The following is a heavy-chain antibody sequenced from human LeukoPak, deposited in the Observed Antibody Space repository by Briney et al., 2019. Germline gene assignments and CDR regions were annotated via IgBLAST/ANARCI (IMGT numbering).Heavy chain of an antibody. CDR1: GFTFSSYS. Sequence: TGGSLRLSCAASGFTFSSYSMNWVRQAPGKGLEWVSSISSSSSYIYYADSVKGRFTISRENDKNSLYLQMDSLRAEDTAVYYCARGGYCSSASCYGPIDCWGQGTLVTVSS. CDR2: ISSSSSYI. CDR3: ARGGYCSSASCYGPIDC. D-gene: IGHD2-2*01. V-gene: IGHV3-21*01. J-gene: IGHJ4*02.